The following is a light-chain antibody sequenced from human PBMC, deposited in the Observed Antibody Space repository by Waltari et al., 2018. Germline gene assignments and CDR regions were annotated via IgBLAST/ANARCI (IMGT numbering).Light chain of an antibody. Sequence: TCRASQTIYNSLKWEQHKPGKAPKLLISDTSTLQSGVPSRFSGRGSGTEFTLTISRLQPEDFGTYYCQQSYTLPYTFGQGTKLDI. CDR2: DTS. CDR1: QTIYNS. J-gene: IGKJ2*01. V-gene: IGKV1-39*01. CDR3: QQSYTLPYT.